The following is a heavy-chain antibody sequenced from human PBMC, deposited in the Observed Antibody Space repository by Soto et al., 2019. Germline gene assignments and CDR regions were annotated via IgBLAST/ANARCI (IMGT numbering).Heavy chain of an antibody. J-gene: IGHJ5*02. CDR2: LSGTSGTT. D-gene: IGHD2-2*01. V-gene: IGHV3-23*01. CDR3: AKVQDILVVPGAPGNWFDP. Sequence: PGGSLRLSCAASGFTFSSYAMSWGRQAPGKGLEWVSVLSGTSGTTYNADSVKGRFTISRDNSKNTLYLQMNSLRAEDTAVYYCAKVQDILVVPGAPGNWFDPWGQGTLVTVPS. CDR1: GFTFSSYA.